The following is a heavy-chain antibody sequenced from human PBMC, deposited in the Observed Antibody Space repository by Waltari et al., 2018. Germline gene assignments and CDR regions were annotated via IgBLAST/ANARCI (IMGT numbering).Heavy chain of an antibody. V-gene: IGHV3-48*01. CDR2: ISSSSSTI. CDR1: GFTFSSYS. J-gene: IGHJ4*02. CDR3: ARVKTGYSNPAIIDY. Sequence: EVQLVESGGGLVQPGGSLRLSCAASGFTFSSYSMNWVRQAPGKGLEWVSYISSSSSTIYYADSVKGRFTISRDNAKNSLYLQMNSLRAEDTAVYYCARVKTGYSNPAIIDYWGQGTLVTVSS. D-gene: IGHD6-13*01.